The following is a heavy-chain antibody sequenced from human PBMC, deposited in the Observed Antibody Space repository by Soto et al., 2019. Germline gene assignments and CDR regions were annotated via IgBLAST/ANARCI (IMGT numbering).Heavy chain of an antibody. V-gene: IGHV4-4*07. CDR1: GASIKSYY. CDR3: ATYSDTSLNWIDP. D-gene: IGHD5-18*01. CDR2: GFASGTT. J-gene: IGHJ5*02. Sequence: PSETLSLTCTVSGASIKSYYWAWIRQRAGKGLEWIGRGFASGTTNYNSSLRNRITLSIDTSRNQFSLEMRYMTAADTAMYYCATYSDTSLNWIDPWAQGILVTASS.